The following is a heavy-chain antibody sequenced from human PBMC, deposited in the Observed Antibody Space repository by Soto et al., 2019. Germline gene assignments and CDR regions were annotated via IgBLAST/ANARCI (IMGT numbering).Heavy chain of an antibody. J-gene: IGHJ3*02. CDR2: IVVGSGNT. V-gene: IGHV1-58*02. Sequence: GASVKVSCKASGFTFTSSAMQWVRQARGQRLEWIGWIVVGSGNTNYAQKFQERVTITRDMSTSTAYMELSSLRSEDTAVYYCAATHSSWFDAFDIWGQGTMVTVSS. D-gene: IGHD6-13*01. CDR1: GFTFTSSA. CDR3: AATHSSWFDAFDI.